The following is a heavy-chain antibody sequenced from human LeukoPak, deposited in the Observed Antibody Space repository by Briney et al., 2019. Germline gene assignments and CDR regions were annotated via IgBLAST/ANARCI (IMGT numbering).Heavy chain of an antibody. J-gene: IGHJ6*02. CDR3: ARDRAGDFWSGYFDPYYYYGMDV. CDR2: ISAYNGNT. Sequence: ASVKVSCKASGYTFTSYGISWVRQAPGQGLAWMGWISAYNGNTNYAQKLQGRVTMTTDTSTSTAYMELRSLRSDDTAVYYCARDRAGDFWSGYFDPYYYYGMDVWGQGTTVTVSS. CDR1: GYTFTSYG. D-gene: IGHD3-3*01. V-gene: IGHV1-18*01.